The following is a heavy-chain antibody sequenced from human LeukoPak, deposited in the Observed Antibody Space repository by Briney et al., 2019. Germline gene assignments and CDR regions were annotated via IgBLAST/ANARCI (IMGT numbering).Heavy chain of an antibody. J-gene: IGHJ4*02. CDR3: AKGVRDVWSGSQYYFDY. D-gene: IGHD3-3*01. CDR1: GFTFGSYA. CDR2: ISGSGGST. V-gene: IGHV3-23*01. Sequence: GGSLRLSCAASGFTFGSYAMSWVRQAPGKGLEWVSAISGSGGSTYYADSVKGRFTISRDNSKNTLYLQMNSLRAEDTAVYYCAKGVRDVWSGSQYYFDYWGQGTLVTVSS.